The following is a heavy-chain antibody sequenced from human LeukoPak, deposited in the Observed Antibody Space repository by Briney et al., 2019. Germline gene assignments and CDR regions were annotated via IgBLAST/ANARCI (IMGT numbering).Heavy chain of an antibody. J-gene: IGHJ4*02. D-gene: IGHD5-18*01. Sequence: SKTLSLTCDVSGVSINTCCYYWTWIRQPPGKALECIGYKYYSGSTRYNSSLRSRLTISLDSSKNQFSLRLTSVTAADTAVYYCARGRSYGFDFDSWGPGTLVIVSS. CDR2: KYYSGST. CDR3: ARGRSYGFDFDS. CDR1: GVSINTCCYY. V-gene: IGHV4-61*01.